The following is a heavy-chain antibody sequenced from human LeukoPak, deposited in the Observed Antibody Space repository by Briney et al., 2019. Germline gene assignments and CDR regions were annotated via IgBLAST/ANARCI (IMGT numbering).Heavy chain of an antibody. CDR3: ARQSPGRTVEHYGMDV. Sequence: GESLKISCKGSGYSFTSYWMGWVRQMPGKGLEWMGIIYPGDSDTRYSPSFQGQVTISADKSISTAYLQWSSLKASDTAMYYCARQSPGRTVEHYGMDVWGQGTTVTVSS. CDR1: GYSFTSYW. J-gene: IGHJ6*02. V-gene: IGHV5-51*01. D-gene: IGHD4-23*01. CDR2: IYPGDSDT.